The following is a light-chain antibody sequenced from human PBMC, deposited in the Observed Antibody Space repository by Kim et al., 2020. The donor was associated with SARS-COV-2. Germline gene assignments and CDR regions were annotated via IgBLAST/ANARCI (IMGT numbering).Light chain of an antibody. CDR1: SLRRYY. Sequence: SSELTQDPVVSVALGQTVRITCQGDSLRRYYASWYQHKPGQAPVLVIYGKNNRPSGNPDRFSCSSPGNTASLTITGAQAEDVADYYCNSRDSSGYYYFFG. V-gene: IGLV3-19*01. CDR3: NSRDSSGYYYF. J-gene: IGLJ1*01. CDR2: GKN.